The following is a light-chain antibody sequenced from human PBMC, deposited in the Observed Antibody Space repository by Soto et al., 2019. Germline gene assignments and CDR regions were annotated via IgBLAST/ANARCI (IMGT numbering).Light chain of an antibody. CDR3: QQRSNWPRRT. J-gene: IGKJ1*01. CDR2: DAS. CDR1: QSVSSY. Sequence: EIVLTQSPATLSLSPGERATLSCRASQSVSSYLAWYQQKPGQAPRLLIYDASNRATGIPARFGGSGSGTDFTLTISSLEPEDFAVYYCQQRSNWPRRTFGQGTKVDIK. V-gene: IGKV3-11*01.